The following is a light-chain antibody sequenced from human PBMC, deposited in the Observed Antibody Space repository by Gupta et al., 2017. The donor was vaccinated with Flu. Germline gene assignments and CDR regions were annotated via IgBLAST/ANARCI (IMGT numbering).Light chain of an antibody. V-gene: IGLV1-51*01. CDR1: SSNVGNNY. CDR3: GTWSTSISTCV. Sequence: KVTVSCSGSSSNVGNNYVSCYHQLPGTAPKLLIYENSKRPSGIPARFSVSKYANSATLTATGLQEGDEADYYCGTWSTSISTCVFGGGTKVTVL. J-gene: IGLJ3*02. CDR2: ENS.